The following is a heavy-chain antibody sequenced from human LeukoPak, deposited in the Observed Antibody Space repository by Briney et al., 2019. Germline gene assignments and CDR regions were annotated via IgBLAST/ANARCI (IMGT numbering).Heavy chain of an antibody. D-gene: IGHD3-22*01. V-gene: IGHV3-23*01. CDR1: GFTFSSYA. CDR2: ISGSGGST. Sequence: GGPLRLSCAVSGFTFSSYAMSWVRQAPGKGLEWVSAISGSGGSTYYVDSVKGRVTISRDNSKNTLYLQMSSLRAEDTAVYYCAKDIREHDSSGYYPDDAFDIWGQGTMVTVSS. J-gene: IGHJ3*02. CDR3: AKDIREHDSSGYYPDDAFDI.